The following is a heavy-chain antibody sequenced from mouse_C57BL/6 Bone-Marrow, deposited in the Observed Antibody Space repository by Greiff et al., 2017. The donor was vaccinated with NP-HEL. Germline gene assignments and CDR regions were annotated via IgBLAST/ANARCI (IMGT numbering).Heavy chain of an antibody. CDR1: GFTFSDYY. CDR3: ARAVGLLLMDY. Sequence: EVHLVESEGGLVQPGSSMKLSCTASGFTFSDYYMAWVRQVPEKGLEWVANINYDGSSTYYLDSLKSRFIISRDNAKNILYLQMSSLKSEDTATDYCARAVGLLLMDYWGQGTSVTVSS. J-gene: IGHJ4*01. CDR2: INYDGSST. D-gene: IGHD2-3*01. V-gene: IGHV5-16*01.